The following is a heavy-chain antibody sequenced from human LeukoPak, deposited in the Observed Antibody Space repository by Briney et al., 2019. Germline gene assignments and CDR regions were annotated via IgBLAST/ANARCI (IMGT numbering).Heavy chain of an antibody. CDR3: ARGLGYGGNSLPDY. V-gene: IGHV3-30*04. CDR1: GFTFSNYA. J-gene: IGHJ4*02. CDR2: ISFDGSNK. D-gene: IGHD4-23*01. Sequence: GGSLRLSCAASGFTFSNYAVHWVRQAPGKGLDWLAVISFDGSNKYYADSVKGRFTISRDNSKNTLYLQMNSLRPEDTALYYCARGLGYGGNSLPDYWGQGTLVTVSS.